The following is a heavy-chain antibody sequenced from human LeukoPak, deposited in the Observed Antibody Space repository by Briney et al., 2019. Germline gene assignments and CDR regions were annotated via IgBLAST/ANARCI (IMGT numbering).Heavy chain of an antibody. Sequence: SETLSLTCAVYGGSFSGYYWSWIRQPPGKGLEWIREINHSGSTNYNPSLKSRVTISVDTSKNQFSLKLSSVTAADTAVYYCARGGNIVVVTASKRNWLDPWGQGTLVTVSS. J-gene: IGHJ5*02. V-gene: IGHV4-34*01. D-gene: IGHD2-21*02. CDR3: ARGGNIVVVTASKRNWLDP. CDR1: GGSFSGYY. CDR2: INHSGST.